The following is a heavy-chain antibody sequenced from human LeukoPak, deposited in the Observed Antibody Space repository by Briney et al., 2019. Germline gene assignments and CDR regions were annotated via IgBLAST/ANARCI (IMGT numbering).Heavy chain of an antibody. J-gene: IGHJ5*02. CDR3: ARGISPKNWFDP. CDR2: IYTNGST. CDR1: GGSISSYY. V-gene: IGHV4-4*07. Sequence: SETLSLTCTVSGGSISSYYWSWIRQPAGKGLEWIGRIYTNGSTNYNPSLKSRVTMSVDTSKNQFSLKLSSVTAADTAVYYCARGISPKNWFDPWGQGTLVTVSS.